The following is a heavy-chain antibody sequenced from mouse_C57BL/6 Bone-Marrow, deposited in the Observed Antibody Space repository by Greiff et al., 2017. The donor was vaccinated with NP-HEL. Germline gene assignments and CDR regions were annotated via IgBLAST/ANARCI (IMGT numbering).Heavy chain of an antibody. V-gene: IGHV1-7*01. Sequence: VQRVESGAELAKPGASVKLSCKASGYTFTSYWMHWVKQRPGQGLEWIGYINPSSGYTKYNQKFKDKATLTADKASSTAYMQLSSLTYEDSAVYYCARSPFTTVVAKDYWGQGTSVTVSS. D-gene: IGHD1-1*01. CDR2: INPSSGYT. J-gene: IGHJ4*01. CDR3: ARSPFTTVVAKDY. CDR1: GYTFTSYW.